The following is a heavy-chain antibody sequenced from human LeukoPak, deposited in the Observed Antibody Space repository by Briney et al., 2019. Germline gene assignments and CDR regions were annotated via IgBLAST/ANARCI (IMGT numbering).Heavy chain of an antibody. V-gene: IGHV3-15*01. J-gene: IGHJ5*02. Sequence: GGSLRLSCAASGFTFSSYWMNWVRQAPGKGLEWVGRIKSKNVGGTTDYAAPVKGRFTISRDDSKNTVYLQMNSLKIEDTAVYYCTSHAAFDPWGQGTLVTVSS. CDR2: IKSKNVGGTT. CDR1: GFTFSSYW. CDR3: TSHAAFDP.